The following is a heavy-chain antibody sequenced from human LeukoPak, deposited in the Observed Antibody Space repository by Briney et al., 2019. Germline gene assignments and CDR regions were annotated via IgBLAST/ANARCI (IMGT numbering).Heavy chain of an antibody. CDR1: GGSFSGFY. CDR2: IIHSGST. CDR3: ARKRGSSWYYFDY. D-gene: IGHD6-13*01. V-gene: IGHV4-34*12. J-gene: IGHJ4*02. Sequence: PSETLSLTCAVYGGSFSGFYWSWIRQPPGKGLEWIGGIIHSGSTNYNPSLKSRVTLSVDTSKNQFSLKLSSVTAADTAVYYCARKRGSSWYYFDYWGQGTLVTVSS.